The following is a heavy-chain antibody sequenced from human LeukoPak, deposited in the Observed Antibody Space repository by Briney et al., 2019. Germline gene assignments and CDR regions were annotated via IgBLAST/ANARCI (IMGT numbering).Heavy chain of an antibody. CDR2: IIPILEVS. J-gene: IGHJ5*01. Sequence: ASVKVSCKASGSTFSSFAINWVRQAPGQGLEWMGRIIPILEVSNYTQKFQGRVTITADKSTSTAYMELNSLRSDDTAKYYCARDPSGYTSGWYWFDSWGQGTLVTVSS. CDR1: GSTFSSFA. V-gene: IGHV1-69*04. D-gene: IGHD6-19*01. CDR3: ARDPSGYTSGWYWFDS.